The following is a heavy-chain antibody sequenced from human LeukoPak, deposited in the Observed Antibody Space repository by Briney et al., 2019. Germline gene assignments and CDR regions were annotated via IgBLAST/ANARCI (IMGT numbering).Heavy chain of an antibody. D-gene: IGHD4-23*01. CDR3: ARESLPYGGNSFGHYYGMDV. Sequence: SVTVSCKASEGTFSSYAISWVRQAPGQGLEWMGQIIPMLGTASYAQRFQGRVTPTADESTSTAYMELSSLRSEDTAVYYCARESLPYGGNSFGHYYGMDVWGQGTTVTVSS. CDR1: EGTFSSYA. CDR2: IIPMLGTA. J-gene: IGHJ6*02. V-gene: IGHV1-69*13.